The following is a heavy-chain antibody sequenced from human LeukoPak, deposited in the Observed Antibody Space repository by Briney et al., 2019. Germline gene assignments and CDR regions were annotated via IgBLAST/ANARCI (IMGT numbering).Heavy chain of an antibody. D-gene: IGHD3-10*01. CDR1: GFTFSSYG. J-gene: IGHJ6*02. CDR2: IRYDGSNK. CDR3: ARDLGYYGSGRSYGMDV. V-gene: IGHV3-30*02. Sequence: PGGSLRLSCAASGFTFSSYGMHWVRQAPGKGLEWVAFIRYDGSNKYYADSVKGRFTISRDNSKNTLYLQMNSLRAEDTAVYYCARDLGYYGSGRSYGMDVWGQGTTVTVS.